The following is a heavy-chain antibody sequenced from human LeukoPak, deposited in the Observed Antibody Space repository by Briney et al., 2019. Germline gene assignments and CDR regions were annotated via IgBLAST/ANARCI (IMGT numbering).Heavy chain of an antibody. V-gene: IGHV3-74*01. CDR3: TRDHGLDV. CDR2: INSDGSAT. J-gene: IGHJ6*02. CDR1: GFTFSSYW. Sequence: GGSLRLSCAASGFTFSSYWMSWVRQAPGKGLMWISQINSDGSATSCADPVKGRCTISRDNAKNMLYLEMNSLRVEDTAVYFCTRDHGLDVWGQGTTVTVSS.